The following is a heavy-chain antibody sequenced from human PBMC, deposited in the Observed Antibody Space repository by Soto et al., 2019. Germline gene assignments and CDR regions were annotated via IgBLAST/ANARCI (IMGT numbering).Heavy chain of an antibody. D-gene: IGHD2-15*01. CDR2: IYPGDSDT. J-gene: IGHJ3*02. CDR1: GYSFASHW. V-gene: IGHV5-51*01. Sequence: GVSLQISCKGSGYSFASHWIGWVRQMPGKSLEWMGTIYPGDSDTRYSPSFQGQVTISADKSISTAYLQWSSLKASDTAMYYCARLGYCSGGSCYKAAFDIWGQGTMVTVSS. CDR3: ARLGYCSGGSCYKAAFDI.